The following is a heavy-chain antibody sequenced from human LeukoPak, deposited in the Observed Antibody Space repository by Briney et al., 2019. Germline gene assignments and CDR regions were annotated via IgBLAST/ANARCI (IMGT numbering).Heavy chain of an antibody. D-gene: IGHD5-12*01. J-gene: IGHJ4*02. CDR1: GGTFSSYA. V-gene: IGHV1-69*06. CDR3: ARDGYSGAIDY. Sequence: GASVKASSKASGGTFSSYAISWVRQAPGQGLEWMGGIIPIFGTANYAQKFQGRVTITADKSTSTAYMELSSLRSEDTAVYYCARDGYSGAIDYWGQGTLVTVSS. CDR2: IIPIFGTA.